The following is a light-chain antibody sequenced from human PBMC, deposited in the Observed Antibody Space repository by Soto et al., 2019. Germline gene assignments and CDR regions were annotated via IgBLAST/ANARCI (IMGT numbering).Light chain of an antibody. CDR3: QQYGSSPPT. CDR1: QSVSSSY. V-gene: IGKV3-20*01. J-gene: IGKJ5*01. Sequence: ETVLTQSPGTLSSSPGERATLSCRASQSVSSSYLAWYQQKPGQAPRLLIYGASSRATGIPDRFSGSGSGTDFTLTISRLEPEDFAVYYCQQYGSSPPTFGQGTRLEIK. CDR2: GAS.